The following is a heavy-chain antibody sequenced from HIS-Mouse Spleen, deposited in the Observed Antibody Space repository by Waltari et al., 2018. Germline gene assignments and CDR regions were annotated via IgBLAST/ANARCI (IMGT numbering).Heavy chain of an antibody. CDR1: GGSISRSSYY. V-gene: IGHV4-39*07. CDR3: AREIPYSSSWYDWYFDL. J-gene: IGHJ2*01. Sequence: QLQLQESGPGLVNPSETLSPTCTGSGGSISRSSYYCVWIRQPPGKGLEWIGSIYYSGSTYYNPSLKSRVTISVDTSKNQFSLKLSSVTAADTAVYYCAREIPYSSSWYDWYFDLWGRGTLVTVSS. D-gene: IGHD6-13*01. CDR2: IYYSGST.